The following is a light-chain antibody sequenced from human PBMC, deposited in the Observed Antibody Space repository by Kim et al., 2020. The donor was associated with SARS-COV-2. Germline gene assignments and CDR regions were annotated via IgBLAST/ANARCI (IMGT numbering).Light chain of an antibody. CDR3: SSYTSSSTYV. CDR1: SSDVGVYKY. Sequence: QSALTQPASVSGSPGQSITISCTGTSSDVGVYKYVSWYQQHPGKAPKLMIYDVSKRPSGVSNRFSGSKSGNTASLTISGLQAEDEADYYCSSYTSSSTYVFGTGTKVTVL. V-gene: IGLV2-14*03. CDR2: DVS. J-gene: IGLJ1*01.